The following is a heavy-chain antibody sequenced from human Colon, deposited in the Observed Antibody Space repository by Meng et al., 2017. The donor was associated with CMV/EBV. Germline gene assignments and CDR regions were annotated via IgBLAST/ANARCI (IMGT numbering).Heavy chain of an antibody. J-gene: IGHJ4*02. Sequence: VQLVEARGCLGQPGGALRLSCAASGFTFSSKWMHWVRQGPGKGLVWVSRINTDGSTTYYADSVKGRFTISRDNAKNTLYLQMNSLRAEDTAVYYCASRDYWGQGTLVTVSS. V-gene: IGHV3-74*01. CDR3: ASRDY. CDR2: INTDGSTT. CDR1: GFTFSSKW.